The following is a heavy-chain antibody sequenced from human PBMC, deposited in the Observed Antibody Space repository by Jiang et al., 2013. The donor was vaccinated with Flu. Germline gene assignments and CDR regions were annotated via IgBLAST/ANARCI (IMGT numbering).Heavy chain of an antibody. D-gene: IGHD6-6*01. CDR1: TSGVGW. J-gene: IGHJ5*02. Sequence: TSGVGWWGVDPSSPHGKGPSEWLALIYWNDDKRYSPSLKSRLTITKDTSKNQVVLTMTNMDPVDTATYYCAHRQEAREQLARPNWFDPWGQGTLVTVSS. V-gene: IGHV2-5*01. CDR2: IYWNDDK. CDR3: AHRQEAREQLARPNWFDP.